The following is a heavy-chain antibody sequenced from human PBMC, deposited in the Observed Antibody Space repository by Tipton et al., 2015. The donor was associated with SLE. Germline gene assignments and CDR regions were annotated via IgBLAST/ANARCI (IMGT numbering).Heavy chain of an antibody. CDR1: GGSISSSSYY. J-gene: IGHJ5*02. CDR3: ARMDFWSGPKLDP. V-gene: IGHV4-39*01. Sequence: TLSLTCTVSGGSISSSSYYWGWIRQPPGKGLEWIGSIYYSGSTYYNPSLKSRVTISVDTSKNQFSLKLSSVTAADTAVYYCARMDFWSGPKLDPWDQGTLVTVSS. CDR2: IYYSGST. D-gene: IGHD3-3*01.